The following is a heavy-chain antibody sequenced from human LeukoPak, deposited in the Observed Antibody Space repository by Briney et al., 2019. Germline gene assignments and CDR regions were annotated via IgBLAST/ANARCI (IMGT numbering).Heavy chain of an antibody. D-gene: IGHD3-9*01. CDR1: GGSISSYY. CDR3: ARSQGRYPMAFDI. Sequence: PSETLSLTCTVSGGSISSYYWSWIRQPPGKGLEWIGYIYYSGSTNYNPSLKSRVTISVDTSKNQFSLKLSSVTAADTAVYYCARSQGRYPMAFDIWGQGTMVTVSS. J-gene: IGHJ3*02. V-gene: IGHV4-59*01. CDR2: IYYSGST.